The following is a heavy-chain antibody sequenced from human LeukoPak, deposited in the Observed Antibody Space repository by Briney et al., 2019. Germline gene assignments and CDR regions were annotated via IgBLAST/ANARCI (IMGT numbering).Heavy chain of an antibody. CDR1: GFTFDDYA. D-gene: IGHD2-2*01. V-gene: IGHV3-9*01. J-gene: IGHJ4*02. CDR3: AKDHGYCSSTSCYYFDY. Sequence: PGGSLRLSCAASGFTFDDYAMHWVRQAPGKGLEWVSGISWNSGSIGYADSVKGRFTISRDNAKNSLYLQMNSLRAEDTAVYYCAKDHGYCSSTSCYYFDYWGQGTLVTVSS. CDR2: ISWNSGSI.